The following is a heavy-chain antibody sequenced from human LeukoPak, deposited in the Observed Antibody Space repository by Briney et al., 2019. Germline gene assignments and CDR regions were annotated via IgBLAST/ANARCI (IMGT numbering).Heavy chain of an antibody. CDR3: ASSSYSSSSS. CDR2: INEDGSNK. V-gene: IGHV3-7*01. Sequence: GGSLRLSCAASGFTFTNYWMIWVRQAPGKGLEWVANINEDGSNKYYVGSVEGRFTISRENAKNSVFLQMNSLRAEDTAMYYCASSSYSSSSSWGQGTLVTVSS. D-gene: IGHD6-6*01. J-gene: IGHJ5*02. CDR1: GFTFTNYW.